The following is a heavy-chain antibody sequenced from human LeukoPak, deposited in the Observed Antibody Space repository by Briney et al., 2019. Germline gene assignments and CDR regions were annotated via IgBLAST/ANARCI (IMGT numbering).Heavy chain of an antibody. V-gene: IGHV3-30*02. Sequence: PGGSLRLSCAASGFVLSDYGMHWVRQAPGKGLEWVSFVRNDGSNEYYVGSVKGRFTISRDKSKNTLYLQMNSLRVEDTAVYSCAKESASGYHSEGPKNWGLGTLVTVSS. CDR3: AKESASGYHSEGPKN. CDR2: VRNDGSNE. CDR1: GFVLSDYG. J-gene: IGHJ4*02. D-gene: IGHD5-12*01.